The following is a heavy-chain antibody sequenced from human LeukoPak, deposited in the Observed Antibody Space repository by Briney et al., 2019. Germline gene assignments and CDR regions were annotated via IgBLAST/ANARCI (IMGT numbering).Heavy chain of an antibody. V-gene: IGHV3-74*01. D-gene: IGHD2-8*02. J-gene: IGHJ6*02. CDR2: INSDGSST. Sequence: GGSLRLSCAASGFTFSSYWMHWVRQAPGKGRVWVSRINSDGSSTNYADSVKGRFTISRDNAKNTLYLQMNSLRAEDTAVYYCARGYCTGNNCRPYYYYGMDVWGQGTTVTVSS. CDR3: ARGYCTGNNCRPYYYYGMDV. CDR1: GFTFSSYW.